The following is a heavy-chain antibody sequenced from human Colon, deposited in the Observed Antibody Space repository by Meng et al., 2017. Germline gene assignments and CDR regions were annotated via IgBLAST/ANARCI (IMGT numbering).Heavy chain of an antibody. D-gene: IGHD3-22*01. CDR2: INWNGGST. CDR3: ARLYYEGYFDY. V-gene: IGHV3-20*04. CDR1: GFTFDDYG. Sequence: GESLKISCAASGFTFDDYGMSWVRQAPGKGLEWVSGINWNGGSTGYADSVKGRFTISRDNAKTSLYLQMNSLRAEDTALYYCARLYYEGYFDYWGQGTLVTVSS. J-gene: IGHJ4*02.